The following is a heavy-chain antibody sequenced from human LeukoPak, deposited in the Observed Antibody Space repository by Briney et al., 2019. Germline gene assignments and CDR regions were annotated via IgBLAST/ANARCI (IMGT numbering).Heavy chain of an antibody. Sequence: GGSLRLSCAASGFNFGSYSMTWVRQAPGKGLEWVSVISADSATTFYADSVKGRFTISRDNAKNTLYLQINSLRDEDTAVYYCAKDDAWLQYNDWGQGTLVTVSS. V-gene: IGHV3-23*01. CDR2: ISADSATT. D-gene: IGHD5-24*01. CDR1: GFNFGSYS. CDR3: AKDDAWLQYND. J-gene: IGHJ4*02.